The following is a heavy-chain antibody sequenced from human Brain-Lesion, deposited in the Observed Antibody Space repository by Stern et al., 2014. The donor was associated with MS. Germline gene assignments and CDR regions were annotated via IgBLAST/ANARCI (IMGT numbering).Heavy chain of an antibody. D-gene: IGHD3-22*01. CDR2: INPKSGGT. J-gene: IGHJ4*02. CDR1: GYTFTGYY. Sequence: QVQLAESGAEAKKPGASVKVSCKASGYTFTGYYMHWVRQAPGQGLEWMGWINPKSGGTNDAQKFQGWVTMARDTSINTAYMELSRLRSDDTAVYYCATYYYDSTGYNDFWGQGTLVTVSS. CDR3: ATYYYDSTGYNDF. V-gene: IGHV1-2*04.